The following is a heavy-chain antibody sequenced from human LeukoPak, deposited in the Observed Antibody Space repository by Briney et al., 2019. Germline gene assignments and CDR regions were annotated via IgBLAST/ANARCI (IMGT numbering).Heavy chain of an antibody. V-gene: IGHV4-34*01. Sequence: SETLSLTCAVYGGSFSGYYWSWIRQPPGKGLEWIGEINHSGSTNYNPSLKSRVTISVDTSKNQFSLKLSSVTAADTAVYYCARGRYCSSTSCYWGLNWFDPWGQGTLVIVSS. CDR3: ARGRYCSSTSCYWGLNWFDP. CDR1: GGSFSGYY. CDR2: INHSGST. J-gene: IGHJ5*02. D-gene: IGHD2-2*01.